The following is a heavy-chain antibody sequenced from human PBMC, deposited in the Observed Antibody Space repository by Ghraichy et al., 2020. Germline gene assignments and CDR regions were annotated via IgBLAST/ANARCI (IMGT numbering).Heavy chain of an antibody. J-gene: IGHJ6*02. CDR1: GGSISSYY. CDR2: IYYSGST. D-gene: IGHD3-10*01. V-gene: IGHV4-59*08. CDR3: ARGTYGSGSYYNLINYYYGMDV. Sequence: SQTLSLTCTVSGGSISSYYWSWIRQPPGKGLEWIGYIYYSGSTNYNPSLKSRVTISVDTSKNQFSLKLSSVTAADTAGYYCARGTYGSGSYYNLINYYYGMDVWGQGTTVTVSS.